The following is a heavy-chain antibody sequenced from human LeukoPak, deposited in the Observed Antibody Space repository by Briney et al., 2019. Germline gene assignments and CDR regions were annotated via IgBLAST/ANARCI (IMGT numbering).Heavy chain of an antibody. D-gene: IGHD4-17*01. V-gene: IGHV3-53*01. CDR3: ASYDYGDYLFDY. CDR2: IYSGGST. J-gene: IGHJ4*02. Sequence: GGSLRLSCADSGFTVMSNYMSWVRQAPGKGLEWVSVIYSGGSTYYADSVKGRFTISRDNSKNTLYLQMNSLRAEDTAVYYCASYDYGDYLFDYWGQGTLVTVSS. CDR1: GFTVMSNY.